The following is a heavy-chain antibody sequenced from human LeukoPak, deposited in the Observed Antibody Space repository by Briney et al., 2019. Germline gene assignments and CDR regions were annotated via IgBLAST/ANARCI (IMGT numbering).Heavy chain of an antibody. Sequence: SETLSLTCTVSGGSISSSNYYWAWIRQPPGKGLEWIANIFYTGSTYYNPSLKSRVTISVDTSKNLFSLRLRSVTAADTAVYFCARGRVSSSTWYSTYYYYFYMDVWGKGTTVTVSS. V-gene: IGHV4-39*02. D-gene: IGHD4-11*01. J-gene: IGHJ6*03. CDR3: ARGRVSSSTWYSTYYYYFYMDV. CDR2: IFYTGST. CDR1: GGSISSSNYY.